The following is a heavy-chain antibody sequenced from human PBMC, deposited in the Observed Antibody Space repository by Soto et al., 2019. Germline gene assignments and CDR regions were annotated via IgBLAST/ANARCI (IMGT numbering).Heavy chain of an antibody. CDR1: GYTFTGYY. D-gene: IGHD3-16*01. J-gene: IGHJ6*02. Sequence: ASVKVSCKASGYTFTGYYMHWVRQAPGQGLEWMGWINPNSGGTNYAQKFQGWVTMTRDTSISTAYMELSRLRSDDTAGYYCARHNGPLYVGYYYDMDVWGQGTTVTVSS. CDR2: INPNSGGT. V-gene: IGHV1-2*04. CDR3: ARHNGPLYVGYYYDMDV.